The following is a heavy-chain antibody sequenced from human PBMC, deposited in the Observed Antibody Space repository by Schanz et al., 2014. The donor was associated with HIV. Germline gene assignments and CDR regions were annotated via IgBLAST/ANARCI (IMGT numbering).Heavy chain of an antibody. D-gene: IGHD5-18*01. Sequence: EVQLLESGGDLAQPGDSLRLSCVASGFVFRDFAMAWVRQAPGKGLEWVAHITGPGDTMYYADSVKGRFTISRDNAKNSLNLQLKSLRAEDTAVYYCARGITGNSYGFDYWGQGALVSVSS. CDR2: ITGPGDTM. J-gene: IGHJ4*02. CDR3: ARGITGNSYGFDY. CDR1: GFVFRDFA. V-gene: IGHV3-48*04.